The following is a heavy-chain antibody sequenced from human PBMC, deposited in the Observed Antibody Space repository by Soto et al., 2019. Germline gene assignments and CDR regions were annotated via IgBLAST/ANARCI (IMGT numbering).Heavy chain of an antibody. CDR1: GDSISSFGSY. CDR3: ARATGCSGGSCYSVNWFDP. CDR2: IYYSGGT. J-gene: IGHJ5*02. Sequence: PSETLSLTCTVSGDSISSFGSYWSWIRQHPGKGLEWIGYIYYSGGTYYNPSLKSRVSISIDKSENQFSLKLSSVTAADTAVYYCARATGCSGGSCYSVNWFDPWGQGTLVTVSS. V-gene: IGHV4-31*03. D-gene: IGHD2-15*01.